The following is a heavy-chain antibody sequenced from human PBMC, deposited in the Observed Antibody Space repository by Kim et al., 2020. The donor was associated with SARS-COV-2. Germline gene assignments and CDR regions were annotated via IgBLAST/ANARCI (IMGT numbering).Heavy chain of an antibody. J-gene: IGHJ6*02. CDR2: IKQDVSEN. D-gene: IGHD6-19*01. CDR3: ARVGGSSWYSSGWYKYYYYGMDV. Sequence: GGSLRLSCAASGFTFSSYWMSWVRQAPGKGLEWVANIKQDVSENYYVDSVKGRFTISRDNAKNSLYLQMNSLRAEDTAVYYCARVGGSSWYSSGWYKYYYYGMDVWGQGTTVTVSS. V-gene: IGHV3-7*01. CDR1: GFTFSSYW.